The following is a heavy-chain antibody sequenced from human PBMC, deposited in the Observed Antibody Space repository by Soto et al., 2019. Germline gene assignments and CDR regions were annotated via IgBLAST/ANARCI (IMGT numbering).Heavy chain of an antibody. J-gene: IGHJ1*01. Sequence: ASVNVSCKASGYTFSGYYIYWVRQAPGQGLEWMGWIDPNTGDTNYADHFQGRVTLTRDTSISTTYMELSSLRSDDTAVYYCTRGSTKKVILNYVHRGQARLLTVS. D-gene: IGHD3-22*01. CDR2: IDPNTGDT. CDR1: GYTFSGYY. CDR3: TRGSTKKVILNYVH. V-gene: IGHV1-2*02.